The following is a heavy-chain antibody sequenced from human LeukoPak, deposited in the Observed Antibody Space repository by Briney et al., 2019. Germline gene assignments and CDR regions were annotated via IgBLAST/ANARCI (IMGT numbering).Heavy chain of an antibody. V-gene: IGHV4-59*01. CDR1: GGSISSYY. CDR2: IYYSGST. CDR3: ARGRKCSGGSCYSDY. D-gene: IGHD2-15*01. J-gene: IGHJ4*02. Sequence: SETLSLTCTVSGGSISSYYCSWIRQPPGKGLEWIGYIYYSGSTNYNPSLKSRVTISVDTSKNQFSLKLSSVTAADTAVYYCARGRKCSGGSCYSDYWGQGTLVTVSS.